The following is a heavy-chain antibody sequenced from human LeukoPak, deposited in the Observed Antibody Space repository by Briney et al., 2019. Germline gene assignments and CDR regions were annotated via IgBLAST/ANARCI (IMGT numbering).Heavy chain of an antibody. D-gene: IGHD3-22*01. Sequence: PSGTLSLTCTVSGGPIYSYYWSWIRQTAGKGLEWIGRLYPGVSTNYNPSLKSRVTISVDTSKNQFSLKLSSVTAADTAVYYCARGGYYDRKFDYWGQGTLVTVSS. CDR1: GGPIYSYY. J-gene: IGHJ4*02. V-gene: IGHV4-4*07. CDR2: LYPGVST. CDR3: ARGGYYDRKFDY.